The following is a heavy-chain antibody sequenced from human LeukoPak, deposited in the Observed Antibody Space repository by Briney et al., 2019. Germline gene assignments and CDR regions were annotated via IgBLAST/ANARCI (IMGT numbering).Heavy chain of an antibody. CDR1: GYTFTGYY. V-gene: IGHV1-2*02. D-gene: IGHD3-10*01. CDR3: ARGDESGARDYYYYMDV. CDR2: INPNSGGT. J-gene: IGHJ6*03. Sequence: ASVKVSCKASGYTFTGYYMHWVRQAPGQGLEWMGWINPNSGGTNYAQKFQGRVTMTRDTSISTAYMELSRLRSEDTAVYYCARGDESGARDYYYYMDVWGKGTTVTISS.